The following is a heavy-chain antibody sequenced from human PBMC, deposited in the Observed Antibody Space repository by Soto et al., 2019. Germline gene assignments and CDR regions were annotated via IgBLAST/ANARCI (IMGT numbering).Heavy chain of an antibody. Sequence: EVQLVESGGGLVQPGRSLRLSCAASGFTFDDYAMHWVRQAPGTGVEWVSGINWNSGSIGYADSVKGRFTISRDNAKNSLYLQMNSLRAEDTALYYCAKDDYSSSSGMDYWGQGTLVTVSS. D-gene: IGHD6-6*01. V-gene: IGHV3-9*01. J-gene: IGHJ4*02. CDR1: GFTFDDYA. CDR2: INWNSGSI. CDR3: AKDDYSSSSGMDY.